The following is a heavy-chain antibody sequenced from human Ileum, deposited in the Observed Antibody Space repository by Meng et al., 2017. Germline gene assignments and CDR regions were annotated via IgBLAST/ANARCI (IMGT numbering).Heavy chain of an antibody. CDR3: LGGAEY. CDR1: GFPLGAYW. V-gene: IGHV3-7*01. CDR2: MNPDGNVK. Sequence: GESLKISCAASGFPLGAYWMNWVRQAPGKGLEWVANMNPDGNVKRYVDSVKGRFTISRDNAMNSLFLQMNNLRTEDTAVYYCLGGAEYWGQGNLVTVSS. D-gene: IGHD3-16*01. J-gene: IGHJ4*02.